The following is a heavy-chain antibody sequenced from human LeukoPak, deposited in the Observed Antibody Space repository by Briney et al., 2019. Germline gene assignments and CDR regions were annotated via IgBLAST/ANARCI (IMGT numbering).Heavy chain of an antibody. Sequence: PSETLALTCTVSGGSIRSYYWRWIRQPPAKGLEWIGYIYCSGITNLNPYLKHRLTISLDTSRNHFSLKLSSVTAADTAVYYCARHTSFGGNPAFDYWAQGPLVSVSS. J-gene: IGHJ4*02. CDR3: ARHTSFGGNPAFDY. CDR2: IYCSGIT. D-gene: IGHD4-23*01. CDR1: GGSIRSYY. V-gene: IGHV4-59*08.